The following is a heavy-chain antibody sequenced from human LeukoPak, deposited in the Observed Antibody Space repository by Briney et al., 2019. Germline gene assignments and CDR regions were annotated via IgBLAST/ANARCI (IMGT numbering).Heavy chain of an antibody. Sequence: PSETRSLTCTVSGGSISSYYWSWIRQPPGKGLEWIGYIYYSGSTNYNPSLKSRVTISVDTSKNQFSLKLSSVTAADTAVYYCARGDSGYYLNYWGQGTLVTVSS. V-gene: IGHV4-59*01. CDR1: GGSISSYY. CDR2: IYYSGST. D-gene: IGHD3-22*01. CDR3: ARGDSGYYLNY. J-gene: IGHJ4*02.